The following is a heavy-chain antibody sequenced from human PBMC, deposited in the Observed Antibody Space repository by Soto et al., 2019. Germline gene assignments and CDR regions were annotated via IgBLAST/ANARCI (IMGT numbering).Heavy chain of an antibody. CDR1: GFTFSSYG. D-gene: IGHD2-2*01. V-gene: IGHV3-33*01. CDR3: ARDSGEYCSSTSCYFDY. Sequence: QVQLVESGGGVVQPGRSLRLSCAASGFTFSSYGMHWVRQAPGKGLEWVAVIWYDGSNKYYADSVKGRFTISRDNSKNTLYLQMNSLRAEDTAVYYCARDSGEYCSSTSCYFDYWGQGTLVTVSS. J-gene: IGHJ4*02. CDR2: IWYDGSNK.